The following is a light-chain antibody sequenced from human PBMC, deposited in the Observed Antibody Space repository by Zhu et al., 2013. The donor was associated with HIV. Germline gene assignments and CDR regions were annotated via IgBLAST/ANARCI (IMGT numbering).Light chain of an antibody. CDR3: QHYGGSPPIT. CDR1: QSVSSN. CDR2: GTS. V-gene: IGKV3-20*01. J-gene: IGKJ5*01. Sequence: DIVLTQSPGTLSLSPGDRATLSCRASQSVSSNLAWYQQKPGQAPRLLIYGTSRRAAGIPDRFSGSGSGTDFALTITRLEPEDFAVYYCQHYGGSPPITFGQGTRLEIK.